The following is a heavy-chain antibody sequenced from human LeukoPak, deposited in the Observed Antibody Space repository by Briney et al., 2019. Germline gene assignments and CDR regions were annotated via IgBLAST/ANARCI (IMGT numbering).Heavy chain of an antibody. CDR3: ARGRRNYYDSSGYPTKGGNWFDP. CDR2: INHSGST. CDR1: GGSFSGYY. V-gene: IGHV4-34*01. J-gene: IGHJ5*02. D-gene: IGHD3-22*01. Sequence: SETLCLTCAVYGGSFSGYYWSWILQPPGKGLEWIGEINHSGSTNYNPSLKSRVTISVDTSKNQFSLKLSSVTAADTAVYYCARGRRNYYDSSGYPTKGGNWFDPWGQGTLVTVSS.